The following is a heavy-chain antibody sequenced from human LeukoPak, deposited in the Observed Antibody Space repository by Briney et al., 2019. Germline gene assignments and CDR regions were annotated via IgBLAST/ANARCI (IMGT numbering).Heavy chain of an antibody. Sequence: PGGSLRLSCAASGFTFSDYSMNWVRQAPGKGPEWLSYIVSTSHVTIYADSVMGRFTISRDNAKNSVSLQMDSRRSDDTAVYYCAREDDDWGPNTFDLWGPGTMVTVS. D-gene: IGHD7-27*01. CDR2: IVSTSHVT. CDR3: AREDDDWGPNTFDL. V-gene: IGHV3-48*01. J-gene: IGHJ3*01. CDR1: GFTFSDYS.